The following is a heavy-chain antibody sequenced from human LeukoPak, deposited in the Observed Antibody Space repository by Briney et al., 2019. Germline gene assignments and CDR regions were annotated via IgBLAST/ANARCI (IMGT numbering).Heavy chain of an antibody. CDR3: ARRVFYYDSSGNFDY. CDR1: GGSISSSSYY. J-gene: IGHJ4*02. V-gene: IGHV4-39*01. Sequence: TSETLSLTCTVSGGSISSSSYYGGWIRRPPGKGLEWIGSIYYSGSTYYNPSLKGRVTISVDTSKNQFSLKLSSVTAADTAVYYCARRVFYYDSSGNFDYWGQGTLVTVSS. D-gene: IGHD3-22*01. CDR2: IYYSGST.